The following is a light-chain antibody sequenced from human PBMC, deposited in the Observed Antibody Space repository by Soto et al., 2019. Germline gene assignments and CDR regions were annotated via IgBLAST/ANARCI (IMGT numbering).Light chain of an antibody. CDR1: QSVSSW. Sequence: DIQMTQSPSTLSASVGDRVTITCRASQSVSSWLAWYQQKPGRAPKLVIYNVSTLESGAPSRFSGTGSGTEFTLTISSLQPDDFATYYCQQLNSHPRTFGQGTKLEIK. CDR2: NVS. CDR3: QQLNSHPRT. V-gene: IGKV1-5*01. J-gene: IGKJ2*01.